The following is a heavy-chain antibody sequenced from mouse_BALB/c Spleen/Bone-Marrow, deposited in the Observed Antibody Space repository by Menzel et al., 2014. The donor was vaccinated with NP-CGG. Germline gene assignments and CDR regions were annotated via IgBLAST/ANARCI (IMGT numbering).Heavy chain of an antibody. CDR3: ARGNYYGNLDY. CDR1: GFDFRRYW. V-gene: IGHV4-1*02. CDR2: INPDSRTI. D-gene: IGHD2-1*01. J-gene: IGHJ2*01. Sequence: EVKLMESGGGLVQPGGSLKLSCAASGFDFRRYWMSWVRQAPGKGLQWIGEINPDSRTINYTPSLKDKFIISRYNAKNTLYLQMSKVRSEDTALYYCARGNYYGNLDYWGQGTTLTVSS.